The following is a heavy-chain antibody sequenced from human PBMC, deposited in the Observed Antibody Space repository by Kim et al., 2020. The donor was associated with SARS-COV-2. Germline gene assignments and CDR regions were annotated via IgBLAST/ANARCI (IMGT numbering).Heavy chain of an antibody. CDR1: GYTFTSYA. D-gene: IGHD2-15*01. J-gene: IGHJ4*02. CDR3: ARNRCSGGSCYFTFDY. V-gene: IGHV1-3*01. CDR2: INAGNGNT. Sequence: ASVKVSCKASGYTFTSYAMHWVRQAPGQRLEWMGWINAGNGNTKYSQKFQGRVTITRDTSASTAYMELSSLRSEDTAVYYCARNRCSGGSCYFTFDYWGQGTLVTVSS.